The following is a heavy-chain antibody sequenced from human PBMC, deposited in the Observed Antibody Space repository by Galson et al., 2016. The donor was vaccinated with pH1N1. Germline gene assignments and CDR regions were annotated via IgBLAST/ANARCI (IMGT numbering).Heavy chain of an antibody. J-gene: IGHJ3*02. V-gene: IGHV5-51*03. CDR3: ARQCDFGDYRGNAFDI. CDR1: GYSFTRYW. D-gene: IGHD4-17*01. CDR2: VNPGGSTI. Sequence: QSGAEVKKPGESLKISCKASGYSFTRYWIAWVRQVPGKGLEWVGVVNPGGSTIRYSPSFQGQAPISSDKSISTAYLQWISLRASDTATYYCARQCDFGDYRGNAFDIWGQGTVVLVSS.